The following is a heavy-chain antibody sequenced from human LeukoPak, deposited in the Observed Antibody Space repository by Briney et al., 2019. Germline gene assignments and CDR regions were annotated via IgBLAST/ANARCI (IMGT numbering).Heavy chain of an antibody. CDR1: GYTFTSYY. D-gene: IGHD2-8*02. J-gene: IGHJ4*02. V-gene: IGHV1-46*01. CDR2: MNPSDGST. Sequence: EASVKVSCKASGYTFTSYYIHWVRQAPGQGLEWMGIMNPSDGSTSYAQKFRGRVTMTRDTSTTTVYMEMSNLSSEDTAMYYCAKSRTTGSASSDYWGQGTLVTVSS. CDR3: AKSRTTGSASSDY.